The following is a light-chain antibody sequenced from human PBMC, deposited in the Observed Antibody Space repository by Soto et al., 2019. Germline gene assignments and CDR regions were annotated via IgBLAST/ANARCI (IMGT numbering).Light chain of an antibody. J-gene: IGKJ2*01. CDR2: GAS. CDR3: QQYGNSPLYT. Sequence: EIVLTQSPCTLSLSPGERATLSCRASQSVSSSYLACYQQKPGQAARLLIYGASSRPTGGPHRFSGSGSGTDFILLISSLEPEDVAVYYCQQYGNSPLYTFGQGTKLEIK. V-gene: IGKV3-20*01. CDR1: QSVSSSY.